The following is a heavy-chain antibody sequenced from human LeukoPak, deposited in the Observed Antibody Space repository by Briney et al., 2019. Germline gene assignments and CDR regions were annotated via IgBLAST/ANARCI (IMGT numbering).Heavy chain of an antibody. V-gene: IGHV3-21*01. Sequence: PGGSLRLSCAASGFTFSSYSMNWVRQAPGKGLEWVSSICSSSSYIYYADSVKGRFTISRDNAKNSLYLQMNSLRAEDTAVYYCARVSLWFGESVDYYGMDVWGQGTTVTVSS. CDR1: GFTFSSYS. CDR3: ARVSLWFGESVDYYGMDV. J-gene: IGHJ6*02. D-gene: IGHD3-10*01. CDR2: ICSSSSYI.